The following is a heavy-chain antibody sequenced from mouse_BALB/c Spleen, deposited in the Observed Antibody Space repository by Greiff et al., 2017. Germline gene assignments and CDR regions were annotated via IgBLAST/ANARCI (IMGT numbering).Heavy chain of an antibody. D-gene: IGHD2-1*01. V-gene: IGHV5-4*02. CDR2: ISDGGSYT. CDR3: ARDSTSNAMDY. J-gene: IGHJ4*01. Sequence: VQLVESGGGLVKPGGSLKLSCAASGFTFSDYYMYWVRQTPEKRLEWVATISDGGSYTYYPDSVKGRFTISRDNAKNNLYLQMSSLKSEDTAMYYCARDSTSNAMDYWGQGTSVTVSS. CDR1: GFTFSDYY.